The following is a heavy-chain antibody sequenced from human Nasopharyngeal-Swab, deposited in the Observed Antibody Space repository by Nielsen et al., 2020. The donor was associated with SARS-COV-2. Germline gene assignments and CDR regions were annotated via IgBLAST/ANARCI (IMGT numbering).Heavy chain of an antibody. V-gene: IGHV4-61*01. CDR3: AREVVGGLVDS. Sequence: SDTLSLTCTVSGGSISSGSIRSSSWSWIRQPTGKGLEGIVYFPYTGITNYNPSLKSRVTLSVDMSKNQFSLKLSPVAAADTAVYYCAREVVGGLVDSWGQGTLVTVSS. J-gene: IGHJ4*02. CDR1: GGSISSGSIRSSS. CDR2: FPYTGIT. D-gene: IGHD1-26*01.